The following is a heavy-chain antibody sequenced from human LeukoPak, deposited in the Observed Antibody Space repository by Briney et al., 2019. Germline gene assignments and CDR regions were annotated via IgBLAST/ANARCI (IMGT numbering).Heavy chain of an antibody. D-gene: IGHD2-2*01. J-gene: IGHJ4*02. Sequence: SETLSLTCAVYGESFNGYYWSWVRQPPGKGLEWIGEINHSGSTNYNPSLKSRVTISVDTSKNQFSLKLSSVTAADTAVYYCARGRGCSSTSCYRGYYFDYWGQGTLVTVSS. V-gene: IGHV4-34*01. CDR3: ARGRGCSSTSCYRGYYFDY. CDR1: GESFNGYY. CDR2: INHSGST.